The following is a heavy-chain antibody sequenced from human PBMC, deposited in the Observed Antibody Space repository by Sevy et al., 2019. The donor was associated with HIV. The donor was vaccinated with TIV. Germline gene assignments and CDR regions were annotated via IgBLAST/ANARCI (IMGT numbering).Heavy chain of an antibody. CDR2: INKIGVTK. Sequence: GGSLRLSCAASGFTFSSYAMYWVRQAPGKGLECVAAINKIGVTKYYADSVKGRFTISRDNSKNTLYLQMGSLRPEDIAMYYCARGRVFWCGYTDYWGQGTLVTVSS. V-gene: IGHV3-64*02. J-gene: IGHJ4*02. CDR3: ARGRVFWCGYTDY. CDR1: GFTFSSYA. D-gene: IGHD3-3*01.